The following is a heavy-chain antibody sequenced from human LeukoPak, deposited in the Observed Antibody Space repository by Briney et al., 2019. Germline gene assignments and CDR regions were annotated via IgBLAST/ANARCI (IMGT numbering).Heavy chain of an antibody. CDR3: AKDMWRRDGYNPLGIFDY. Sequence: TGGSLRLSCLTSGFTLSTNAMSWVRQAPGKGLEWISGINGSGASTYYADSVKGRFTISRDDSRNTLYLQMNSLRGDDTAVYYCAKDMWRRDGYNPLGIFDYWGQGTLVTVS. CDR1: GFTLSTNA. J-gene: IGHJ4*02. D-gene: IGHD5-24*01. CDR2: INGSGAST. V-gene: IGHV3-23*01.